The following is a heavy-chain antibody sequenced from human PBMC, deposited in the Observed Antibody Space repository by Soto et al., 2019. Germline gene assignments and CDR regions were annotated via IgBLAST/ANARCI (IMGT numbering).Heavy chain of an antibody. CDR3: ARGRYYYYMDV. CDR1: GFTFSTYD. J-gene: IGHJ6*03. Sequence: EVQLVESGGGLAQPGGSLRLSCAASGFTFSTYDMHWVRQTPGKGPVWIAAVGTAGDTYYSGSVKGQFTISRDNAENSLYLQINSLRAGDTAVYYCARGRYYYYMDVWGKGTTVTVSS. V-gene: IGHV3-13*01. CDR2: VGTAGDT.